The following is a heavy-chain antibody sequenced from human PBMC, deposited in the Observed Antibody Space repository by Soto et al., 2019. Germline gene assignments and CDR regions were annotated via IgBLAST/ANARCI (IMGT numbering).Heavy chain of an antibody. CDR1: GFTFGDYT. CDR3: AKDTLAYFDY. D-gene: IGHD1-1*01. Sequence: PGGSLRLSCAASGFTFGDYTMHWVRQGPGKGLEWVSLINWDGSSTFYSDSVKGRFTISRDNSKNSLYLQMNSLGTEDTALYYSAKDTLAYFDYSGQGTMVTVYS. CDR2: INWDGSST. V-gene: IGHV3-43*01. J-gene: IGHJ4*02.